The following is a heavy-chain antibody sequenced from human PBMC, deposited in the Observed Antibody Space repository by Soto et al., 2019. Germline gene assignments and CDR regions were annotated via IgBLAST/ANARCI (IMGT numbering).Heavy chain of an antibody. D-gene: IGHD6-19*01. CDR2: ISGSGGST. J-gene: IGHJ4*02. Sequence: PGGSVRLSCAASGFTFSSYAMSWVRQAPGKGLEWVSAISGSGGSTYYADSVKGRFTISRDNSKNTLYLQMNSLRAEDTAVYYCANVYSSGWYMGVYWGQGTLVTVSS. V-gene: IGHV3-23*01. CDR3: ANVYSSGWYMGVY. CDR1: GFTFSSYA.